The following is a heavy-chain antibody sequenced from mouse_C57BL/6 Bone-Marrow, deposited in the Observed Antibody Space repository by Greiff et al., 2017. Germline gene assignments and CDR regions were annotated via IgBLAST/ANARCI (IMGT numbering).Heavy chain of an antibody. CDR1: GYTFTSYG. CDR3: ASPHCGHYAMDY. V-gene: IGHV1-81*01. Sequence: QVQLQQSGAELARPGASVKLSCKASGYTFTSYGISWVKQRTGQGLEWIGEIYPRSGNTYYNEKFKGKATLTADKSSSTAYMELRSLTSEDSAVYFCASPHCGHYAMDYWGQGTSVTVSS. J-gene: IGHJ4*01. CDR2: IYPRSGNT.